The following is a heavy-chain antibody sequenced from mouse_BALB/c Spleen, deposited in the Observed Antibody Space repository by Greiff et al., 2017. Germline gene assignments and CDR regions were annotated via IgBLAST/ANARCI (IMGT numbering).Heavy chain of an antibody. CDR1: GYTFTSYY. CDR3: ARGGWHETYFDG. Sequence: QVQLQQSGPELVKPGASVRISCKASGYTFTSYYIHWVKQRPGQGLEWIGWIYPGNVNTKYNEKFKGKATLTADKSSSTAYMQLSSLASEDSAVYYCARGGWHETYFDGWGAGTTVTVSS. CDR2: IYPGNVNT. J-gene: IGHJ1*01. V-gene: IGHV1S56*01. D-gene: IGHD2-3*01.